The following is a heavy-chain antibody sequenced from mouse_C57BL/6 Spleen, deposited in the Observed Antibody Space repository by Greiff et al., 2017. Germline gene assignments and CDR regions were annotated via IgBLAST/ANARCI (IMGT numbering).Heavy chain of an antibody. CDR3: ARSGTTVVAYYYAMDY. V-gene: IGHV1-69*01. Sequence: QVQLQQPGAELVMPGASVKLSCKASGYTFTSYWMHWVKQRPGQGLEWIGEIDPSDSYTNYNQKFKGKSTLTVDKSSSTAYMQLSSLTSEDSAVYYCARSGTTVVAYYYAMDYWGQGTSVTVSS. D-gene: IGHD1-1*01. J-gene: IGHJ4*01. CDR1: GYTFTSYW. CDR2: IDPSDSYT.